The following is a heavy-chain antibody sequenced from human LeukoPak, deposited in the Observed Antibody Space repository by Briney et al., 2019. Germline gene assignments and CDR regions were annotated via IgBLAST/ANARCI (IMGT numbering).Heavy chain of an antibody. CDR2: LSGSGGST. V-gene: IGHV3-23*01. D-gene: IGHD5-18*01. Sequence: SGGSLRLSCAASGFTFSSYAMSGGRQAPGKGLGWVSALSGSGGSTYYADSVKGRFTISRDNSKNTLYLQMNSLRAEDTAVYYCAKRGPSGYSYGYSGMDVWGQGTTVTVSS. CDR3: AKRGPSGYSYGYSGMDV. CDR1: GFTFSSYA. J-gene: IGHJ6*02.